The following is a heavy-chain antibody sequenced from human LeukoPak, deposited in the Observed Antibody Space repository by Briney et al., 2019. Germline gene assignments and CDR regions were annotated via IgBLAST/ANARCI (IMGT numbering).Heavy chain of an antibody. V-gene: IGHV4-38-2*01. J-gene: IGHJ4*02. CDR1: GYSISSGYY. CDR3: ARRATTVTTYFDY. CDR2: IYHSGST. D-gene: IGHD4-17*01. Sequence: PSETLSLTCAVSGYSISSGYYWGWIRQPPGKGLEWIGSIYHSGSTYYNPSLKSRVTISVDTSKNQFSLKLSSVTAAHTAVYYCARRATTVTTYFDYWGQGTLVTVSS.